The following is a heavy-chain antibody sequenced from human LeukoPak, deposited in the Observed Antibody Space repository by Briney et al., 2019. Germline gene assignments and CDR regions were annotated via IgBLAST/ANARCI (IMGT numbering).Heavy chain of an antibody. J-gene: IGHJ6*03. CDR3: ARWYCSNTICSHMAV. CDR2: VHYSGSS. D-gene: IGHD2-2*01. CDR1: GDSISSYY. V-gene: IGHV4-59*08. Sequence: PSETLSLTCTVSGDSISSYYWSWIRQPPGKGLEWIGYVHYSGSSAYIPSLKSRVTMSVDTSKTHFFLSLTSVPAAHPALYYCARWYCSNTICSHMAVCGKGTTVTVFS.